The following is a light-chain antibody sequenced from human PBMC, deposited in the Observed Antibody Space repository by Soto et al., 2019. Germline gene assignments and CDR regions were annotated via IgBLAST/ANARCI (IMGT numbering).Light chain of an antibody. CDR1: NIGSKS. V-gene: IGLV3-21*02. J-gene: IGLJ2*01. CDR2: EDS. CDR3: QVWDSSSDHVV. Sequence: SYELTQPPSVSVAPGQTARITCGGNNIGSKSVHWYRQKPGQAPVLVVYEDSDRPSGSPERFSGSNSGNTATLTISRVEAGDEADYYCQVWDSSSDHVVFGGGTKLTVL.